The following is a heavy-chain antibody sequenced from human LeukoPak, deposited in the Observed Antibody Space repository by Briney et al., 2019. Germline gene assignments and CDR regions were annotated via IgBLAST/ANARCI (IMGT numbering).Heavy chain of an antibody. V-gene: IGHV3-30*02. CDR2: IRYDGSNK. Sequence: GGSLRLSCAASGFTFSSYCMHWVRQAPGKGLEWVAFIRYDGSNKYYADSVKGRLTISRDNSKNTLYLQMNSLRAEDTAVYYCARGSGTGTYNWGQGTLVTVSS. J-gene: IGHJ4*02. CDR3: ARGSGTGTYN. D-gene: IGHD1-7*01. CDR1: GFTFSSYC.